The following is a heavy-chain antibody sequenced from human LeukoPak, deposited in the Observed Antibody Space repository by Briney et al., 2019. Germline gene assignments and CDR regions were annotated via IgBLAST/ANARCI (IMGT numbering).Heavy chain of an antibody. J-gene: IGHJ6*02. CDR1: GYTFTSYY. D-gene: IGHD1-26*01. CDR3: ARATNFYYYCGMDV. Sequence: ASVKVSCKTSGYTFTSYYIHWVRQAPGQGLEWMGIINPSSGATNYAQKFQGRVTMTRDTSTSTVYMELRSQRSEDTAVYYCARATNFYYYCGMDVWGQGTTVTVS. V-gene: IGHV1-46*01. CDR2: INPSSGAT.